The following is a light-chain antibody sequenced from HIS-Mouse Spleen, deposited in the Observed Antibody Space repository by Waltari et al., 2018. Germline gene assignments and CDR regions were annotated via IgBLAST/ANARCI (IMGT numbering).Light chain of an antibody. CDR3: QQYGSSSALT. CDR1: QSVSSSY. CDR2: GAS. Sequence: EIVLTQSPGTLSLSPGERATLSCRASQSVSSSYLAWYQQKPGQAPRLLSYGASSRATSIPDRFSGSGSGTDFTLTISRLEPEDFAVYYCQQYGSSSALTFGGGTKVEIK. J-gene: IGKJ4*01. V-gene: IGKV3-20*01.